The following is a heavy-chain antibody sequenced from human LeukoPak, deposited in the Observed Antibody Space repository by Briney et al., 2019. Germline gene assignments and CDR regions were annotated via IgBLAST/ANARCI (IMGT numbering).Heavy chain of an antibody. CDR3: AREGGTSSWSPGYFDS. V-gene: IGHV3-7*01. D-gene: IGHD6-13*01. CDR2: INQDGSEI. CDR1: GFTFSIYW. Sequence: GGSLRLSCAASGFTFSIYWMTWVRQAPGKGLEWVANINQDGSEIHYVDSVKGRFTISRDNAKSSVFLQMNSPRAEDTAVYYCAREGGTSSWSPGYFDSWGQGILVTDSA. J-gene: IGHJ4*02.